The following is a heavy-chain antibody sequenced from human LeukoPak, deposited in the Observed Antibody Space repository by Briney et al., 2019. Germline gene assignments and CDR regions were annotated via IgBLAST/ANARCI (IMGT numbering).Heavy chain of an antibody. CDR1: GGSISSYY. CDR3: ARDLSYVLTKYGMDV. D-gene: IGHD3-16*01. J-gene: IGHJ6*02. V-gene: IGHV4-59*01. CDR2: VYYSGTV. Sequence: RASETLSLTCTVSGGSISSYYWSRIRQPPGKGLEWIGYVYYSGTVNYNPSLKSRVTISVDTSKKQFSLKLSSVTAADTAVYYCARDLSYVLTKYGMDVWGQGTTVTVSS.